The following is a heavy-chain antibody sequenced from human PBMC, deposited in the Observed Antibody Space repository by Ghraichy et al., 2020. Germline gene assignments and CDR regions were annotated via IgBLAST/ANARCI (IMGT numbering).Heavy chain of an antibody. CDR2: ISWNSGSI. J-gene: IGHJ4*02. V-gene: IGHV3-9*01. D-gene: IGHD3-22*01. Sequence: GGSLRLSCAASGFTFDDYAMHWVRQAPGKGLEWVSGISWNSGSIGYADSVKGRFTISRDNAKNSLYLQMNSLRAEDTALYYCAKDVSEGITMMSPFDYWGQGTLVTVSS. CDR3: AKDVSEGITMMSPFDY. CDR1: GFTFDDYA.